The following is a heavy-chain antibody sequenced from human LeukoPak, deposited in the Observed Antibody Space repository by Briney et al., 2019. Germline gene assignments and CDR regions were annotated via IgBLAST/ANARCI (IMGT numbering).Heavy chain of an antibody. CDR3: ARGRCGGYSSSCSGFDP. CDR2: MNPNSGNT. V-gene: IGHV1-8*01. CDR1: GYTFTSYD. J-gene: IGHJ5*02. Sequence: ASVKVSCKASGYTFTSYDINWVRQVTGQGLEWMGWMNPNSGNTGYAQKFQGRVTMTRNTSISTAYMELSSLRSEDTAVYYCARGRCGGYSSSCSGFDPWGQGTLVTVSS. D-gene: IGHD6-13*01.